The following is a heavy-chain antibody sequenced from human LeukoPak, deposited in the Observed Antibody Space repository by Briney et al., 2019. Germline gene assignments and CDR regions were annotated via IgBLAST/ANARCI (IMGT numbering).Heavy chain of an antibody. D-gene: IGHD6-6*01. J-gene: IGHJ4*02. V-gene: IGHV3-23*01. CDR1: GFTLSSYV. CDR3: ADSIAAFFGY. Sequence: RRCLRPSCAASGFTLSSYVMSWVRQAPGEGREWVSAITSSGDSTYYAESVKGRFTISRDNSKNTLFLQMNSLRAEDTAVYYCADSIAAFFGYWGQGTLVTVSS. CDR2: ITSSGDST.